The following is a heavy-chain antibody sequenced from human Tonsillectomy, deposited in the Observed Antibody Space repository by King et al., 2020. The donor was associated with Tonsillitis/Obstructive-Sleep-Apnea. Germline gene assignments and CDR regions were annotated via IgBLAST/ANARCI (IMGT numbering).Heavy chain of an antibody. J-gene: IGHJ4*02. CDR1: GFTFSSYA. V-gene: IGHV3-23*04. CDR3: AKDRGGSSSWYVSLPSLAIFDY. D-gene: IGHD6-13*01. CDR2: ISGSGGST. Sequence: VQLVESGGGLVQPGGSLRLSCAASGFTFSSYAMSWVRQAPGKGLEWVSAISGSGGSTYYADSVKGRFTISRDNSKNTLYLQMKSLRAQDTAVYYCAKDRGGSSSWYVSLPSLAIFDYWGRGTQVTLSS.